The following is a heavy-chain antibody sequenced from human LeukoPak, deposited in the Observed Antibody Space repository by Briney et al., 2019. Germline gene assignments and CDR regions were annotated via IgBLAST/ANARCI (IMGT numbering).Heavy chain of an antibody. CDR1: GVSISSYY. CDR2: IYYSGST. Sequence: SETLSLTCTVSGVSISSYYWSWTRQPPGKGLEWIGYIYYSGSTKYNPSLKSRVTISLVTSKNQFSLKLSSVTAADTAVYYCASGLGMGAFDIWGQGTMLTVSS. D-gene: IGHD3/OR15-3a*01. CDR3: ASGLGMGAFDI. J-gene: IGHJ3*02. V-gene: IGHV4-59*01.